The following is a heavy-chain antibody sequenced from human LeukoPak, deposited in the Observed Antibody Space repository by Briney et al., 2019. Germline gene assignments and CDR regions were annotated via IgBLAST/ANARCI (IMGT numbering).Heavy chain of an antibody. CDR1: GGSINSYY. D-gene: IGHD6-13*01. V-gene: IGHV4-4*09. CDR3: ARHEGIAAAGTRWFDP. J-gene: IGHJ5*02. Sequence: SETLSLTCTVSGGSINSYYWSWIRQPPGKGLEWIGYIYTSGSTNYNPSLKSRDTISVDTSKNQFSLKLSSVTAADTAVYYCARHEGIAAAGTRWFDPWGQGTLVTVSS. CDR2: IYTSGST.